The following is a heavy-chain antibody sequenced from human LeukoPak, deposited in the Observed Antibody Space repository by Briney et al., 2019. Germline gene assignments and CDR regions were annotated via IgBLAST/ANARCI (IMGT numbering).Heavy chain of an antibody. CDR3: ARQDSYGSYYFDY. V-gene: IGHV4-39*01. Sequence: SETLSLTCTVSGDSINSSSYYWGWIRQPPGKGLEWIGSIYYSGSTYYNPSLKSRVTISVDTSKNQFSLKLSSVTAADTAVYYCARQDSYGSYYFDYWGQGTLVTVSS. J-gene: IGHJ4*02. D-gene: IGHD5-18*01. CDR1: GDSINSSSYY. CDR2: IYYSGST.